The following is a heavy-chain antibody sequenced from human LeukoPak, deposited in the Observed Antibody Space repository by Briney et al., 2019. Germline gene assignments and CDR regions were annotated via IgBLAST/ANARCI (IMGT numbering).Heavy chain of an antibody. J-gene: IGHJ4*02. D-gene: IGHD3-22*01. CDR1: GGSISSYY. Sequence: TSETLSLTCTVSGGSISSYYWSWIRQPAGKGLEWIGRIYTSGNTNYNPSLKSRVTMSVDTSKNQFSLKLSSVTAADTAVYYCAGHDSSGYYTGLFDYWGQGTLVTVSS. CDR3: AGHDSSGYYTGLFDY. V-gene: IGHV4-4*07. CDR2: IYTSGNT.